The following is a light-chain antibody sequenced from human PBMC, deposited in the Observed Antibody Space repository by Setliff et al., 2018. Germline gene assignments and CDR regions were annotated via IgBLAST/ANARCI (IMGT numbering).Light chain of an antibody. V-gene: IGLV2-14*03. CDR2: DVS. CDR1: SSDVGGYNY. CDR3: AAWDDSLNGPV. Sequence: QSALAQPASVSGSPGQSITISCTGTSSDVGGYNYVSWYQQHPGKAPKVMIYDVSTRPSGVPDRFSGSKSGTSASLAISGLQSEDEADYYCAAWDDSLNGPVFGTGTKVTV. J-gene: IGLJ1*01.